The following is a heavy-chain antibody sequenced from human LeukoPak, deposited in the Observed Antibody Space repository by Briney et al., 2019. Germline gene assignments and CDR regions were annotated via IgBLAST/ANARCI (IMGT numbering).Heavy chain of an antibody. CDR3: ARYYDILTGSLDY. J-gene: IGHJ4*02. V-gene: IGHV3-48*04. D-gene: IGHD3-9*01. CDR1: GFTFSNAW. Sequence: GGSLRLSCAASGFTFSNAWMNWVRQAPGKGLEWVSYISSSGSTIYYVDSVKGRFTISRDNAKNSLYLQMNSLRAEDTAVYYCARYYDILTGSLDYWGQGTLVTVSS. CDR2: ISSSGSTI.